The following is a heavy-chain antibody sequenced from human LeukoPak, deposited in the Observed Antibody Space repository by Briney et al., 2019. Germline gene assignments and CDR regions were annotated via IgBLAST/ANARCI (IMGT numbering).Heavy chain of an antibody. CDR2: IYYSGST. D-gene: IGHD3-10*01. CDR3: ASGTSYYGSGSRDFQH. Sequence: SETLSLTCTVSAYSISSGFYWGWIRQPPGKGLEWIGYIYYSGSTYYNPSLKSRVTISVDTSKNQFSLKLSSVTAADTAVYYCASGTSYYGSGSRDFQHWGQGTLVTVSS. V-gene: IGHV4-31*03. J-gene: IGHJ1*01. CDR1: AYSISSGFY.